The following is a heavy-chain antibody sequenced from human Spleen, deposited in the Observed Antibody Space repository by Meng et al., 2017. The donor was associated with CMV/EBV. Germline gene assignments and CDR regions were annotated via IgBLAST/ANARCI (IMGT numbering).Heavy chain of an antibody. CDR3: ARVAVAGISNWFDP. D-gene: IGHD6-19*01. Sequence: KASGGTFSSYAISWVRQAPGQGLEWMGGIIPIFGTANYAQKFQGRVTITTDESTSTAYMELSSLRSDDTAVYYCARVAVAGISNWFDPWGQGTLVTVSS. CDR2: IIPIFGTA. CDR1: GGTFSSYA. J-gene: IGHJ5*02. V-gene: IGHV1-69*05.